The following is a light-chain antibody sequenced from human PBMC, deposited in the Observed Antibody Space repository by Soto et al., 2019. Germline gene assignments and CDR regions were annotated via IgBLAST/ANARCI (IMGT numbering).Light chain of an antibody. V-gene: IGKV1-5*03. CDR2: NAS. Sequence: DIQMTQSPSTLSASVGDRVTITCRASQSINRWLAWYQQKPGRAPIMLISNASSLESGVPSRFTGSGSGTEFTLSISSLQPDDSATYYCQQYNSYSTFGQGTKVDNK. CDR3: QQYNSYST. CDR1: QSINRW. J-gene: IGKJ1*01.